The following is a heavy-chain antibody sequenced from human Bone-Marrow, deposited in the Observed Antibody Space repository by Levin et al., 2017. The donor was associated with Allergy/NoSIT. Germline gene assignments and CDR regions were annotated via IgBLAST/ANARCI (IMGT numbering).Heavy chain of an antibody. Sequence: GGSLRLSCAASGFTFSTYPMHWVRQAPGKGLEWVAAISNDGSRQYYADSVKGRFTFSRDNSKNTLFLQMSSLRPEDTAVYYCARDCSSGSCYLDFLVFWGQGTLVTVSS. D-gene: IGHD2-15*01. V-gene: IGHV3-30-3*01. CDR3: ARDCSSGSCYLDFLVF. CDR1: GFTFSTYP. CDR2: ISNDGSRQ. J-gene: IGHJ4*02.